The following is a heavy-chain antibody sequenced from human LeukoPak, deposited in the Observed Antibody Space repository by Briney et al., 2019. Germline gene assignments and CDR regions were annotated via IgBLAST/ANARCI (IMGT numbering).Heavy chain of an antibody. CDR1: GFTFSSYE. D-gene: IGHD3-10*01. CDR2: IIGSGGST. V-gene: IGHV3-23*01. CDR3: AKSPGSGSYYNGGYYFDY. J-gene: IGHJ4*02. Sequence: GGSLRLSCAASGFTFSSYEMNWVRQAPGKGLEWVSSIIGSGGSTYYTDSVKGRFTISRDNSRNILYLQMNSLRAEDTAVYYCAKSPGSGSYYNGGYYFDYWGQGTLVTVSS.